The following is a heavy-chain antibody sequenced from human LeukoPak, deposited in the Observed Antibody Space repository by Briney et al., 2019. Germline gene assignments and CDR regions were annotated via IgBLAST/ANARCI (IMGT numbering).Heavy chain of an antibody. CDR2: ISSSSSYI. D-gene: IGHD3-10*01. V-gene: IGHV3-21*01. Sequence: KPGGSLRLSCAASGFTFSSYSMNWVRQAPGKGLEWVSSISSSSSYIYYADSVKGRFTISRDNAKNSLYLQMNSLRAEDTAVYYCARESVLLWFGELLSIGTPDYWGQGTLVTVSS. J-gene: IGHJ4*02. CDR1: GFTFSSYS. CDR3: ARESVLLWFGELLSIGTPDY.